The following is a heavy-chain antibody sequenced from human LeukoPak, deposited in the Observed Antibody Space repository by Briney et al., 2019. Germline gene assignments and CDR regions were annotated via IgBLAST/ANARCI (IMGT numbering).Heavy chain of an antibody. D-gene: IGHD5/OR15-5a*01. CDR3: ARDRAQVSTIEEDYYMDV. Sequence: GGSLRLSCAASGFGFSVDMIAGVRQAPGEGLEWVSSISSRGDYKYYADSVKGRFTISRDNAENSVFLQMNSLRADDAAVYYCARDRAQVSTIEEDYYMDVWGKGTTVTVSS. CDR1: GFGFSVDM. CDR2: ISSRGDYK. J-gene: IGHJ6*03. V-gene: IGHV3-21*01.